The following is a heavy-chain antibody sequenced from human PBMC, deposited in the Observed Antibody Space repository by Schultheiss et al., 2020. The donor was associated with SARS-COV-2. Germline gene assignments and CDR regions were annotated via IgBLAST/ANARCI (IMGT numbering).Heavy chain of an antibody. CDR2: INPSGGST. D-gene: IGHD6-6*01. Sequence: ASVKVSCKASGYTFTGYYMHWVRQAPGQGLEWMGIINPSGGSTSYAQKFQGRVTMTRDTSTSTVYMELSSLRSEETAVYYCASSIAARRAYYYYYGMDVWGQGTTVTVSS. CDR3: ASSIAARRAYYYYYGMDV. J-gene: IGHJ6*02. CDR1: GYTFTGYY. V-gene: IGHV1-46*01.